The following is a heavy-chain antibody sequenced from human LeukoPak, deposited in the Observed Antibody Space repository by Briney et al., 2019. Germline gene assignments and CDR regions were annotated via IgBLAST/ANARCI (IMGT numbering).Heavy chain of an antibody. CDR2: ISYSGST. CDR3: ARVYSSGYFDY. Sequence: KPSETLSLTCTVSGGSITGANYYWGWIRQPPGKGLEWIGSISYSGSTYYNPSLKSRVTTSVDTSKNQFSLKLSSVTAADTAVYYCARVYSSGYFDYWGQGTLVTVSS. J-gene: IGHJ4*02. CDR1: GGSITGANYY. V-gene: IGHV4-39*07. D-gene: IGHD3-22*01.